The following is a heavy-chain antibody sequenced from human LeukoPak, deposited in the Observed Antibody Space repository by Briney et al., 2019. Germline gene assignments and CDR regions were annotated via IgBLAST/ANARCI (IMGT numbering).Heavy chain of an antibody. CDR1: GGSISSYY. D-gene: IGHD6-19*01. CDR2: IYYSGIT. V-gene: IGHV4-59*08. Sequence: SETLSLTYTVSGGSISSYYWSWIRQPPGKGLEWIGYIYYSGITNYNPSLKSRVTISVDTSKNQFSLKLNSVTAADTAVYYCARHTYSSGWYYFDYWGQGTLVTVSS. CDR3: ARHTYSSGWYYFDY. J-gene: IGHJ4*02.